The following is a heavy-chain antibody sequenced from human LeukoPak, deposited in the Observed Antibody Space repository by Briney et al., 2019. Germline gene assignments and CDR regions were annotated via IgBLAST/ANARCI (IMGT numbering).Heavy chain of an antibody. CDR3: ARANQTMVRGVIPPDY. CDR1: GGTFSSYA. J-gene: IGHJ4*02. Sequence: GASVQVSCKASGGTFSSYAISWVRQAPGQGLEWMGGIIPIFGTANYAQKFQGRVTITADESTSTAYMELSSLRSEDTAVYYCARANQTMVRGVIPPDYWGQGTLVTVSS. CDR2: IIPIFGTA. D-gene: IGHD3-10*01. V-gene: IGHV1-69*13.